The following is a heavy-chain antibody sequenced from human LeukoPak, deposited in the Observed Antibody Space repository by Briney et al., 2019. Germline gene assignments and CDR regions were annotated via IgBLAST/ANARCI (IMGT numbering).Heavy chain of an antibody. Sequence: GASVKVSCKASGYTFTGYYMHWVRQAPGQGLEWMGWINPNSGGTNYAQKFRGWVTMTRDTSISTAYMELSRLRSDDTAVYYCARGGLLWFGELPRESLGYWGQGTLVTVSS. CDR1: GYTFTGYY. V-gene: IGHV1-2*04. J-gene: IGHJ4*02. D-gene: IGHD3-10*01. CDR2: INPNSGGT. CDR3: ARGGLLWFGELPRESLGY.